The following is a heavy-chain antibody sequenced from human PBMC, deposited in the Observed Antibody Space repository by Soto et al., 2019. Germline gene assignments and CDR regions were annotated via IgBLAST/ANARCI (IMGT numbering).Heavy chain of an antibody. Sequence: GESLKISCKGSGYSFTSYWIGWARQMPGKGLEWMGIIYPGDSDTRYSPSFQGQVTISADKSISTAYLQWSSLKASDTAMYYFARTAAAGKYYYGMDVWAQGTTVTVSS. CDR2: IYPGDSDT. CDR1: GYSFTSYW. D-gene: IGHD6-13*01. V-gene: IGHV5-51*01. J-gene: IGHJ6*02. CDR3: ARTAAAGKYYYGMDV.